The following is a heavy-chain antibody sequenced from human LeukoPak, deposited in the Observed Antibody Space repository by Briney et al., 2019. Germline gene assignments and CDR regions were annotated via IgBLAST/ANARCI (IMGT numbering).Heavy chain of an antibody. CDR3: ARDLNYDYVWGRPEKENYFDY. J-gene: IGHJ4*02. D-gene: IGHD3-16*01. V-gene: IGHV3-21*01. CDR1: GFTFSSYA. CDR2: ISSSSSYI. Sequence: TGGSLRLSCAASGFTFSSYAMSWVRQAPGKGLEWVSSISSSSSYIYYADSVKGRFTISRDNAKNSLYLQMNSLRAEDTAVYYCARDLNYDYVWGRPEKENYFDYWGQGTLVTVSS.